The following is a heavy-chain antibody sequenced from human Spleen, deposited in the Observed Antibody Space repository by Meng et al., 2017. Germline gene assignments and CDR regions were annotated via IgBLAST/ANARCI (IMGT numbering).Heavy chain of an antibody. CDR2: INPKSGDT. J-gene: IGHJ4*02. D-gene: IGHD4-23*01. CDR3: ASWVDYGGNSSPFDY. V-gene: IGHV1-2*06. Sequence: ASVKVSCKASGYTFPDYWLHWVRRAPGQGLEWMGRINPKSGDTHYAQRFQGRVTMTGDTSISTAYMELSSLRSEDTAVYYCASWVDYGGNSSPFDYWGQGTLVTVSS. CDR1: GYTFPDYW.